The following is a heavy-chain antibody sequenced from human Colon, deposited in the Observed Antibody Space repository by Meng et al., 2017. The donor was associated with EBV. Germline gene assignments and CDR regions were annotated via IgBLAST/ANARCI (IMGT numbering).Heavy chain of an antibody. CDR3: ARASYGSGSPLGESWFDP. J-gene: IGHJ5*02. V-gene: IGHV4-31*03. CDR2: IHSSGST. CDR1: GGSISSGGYY. D-gene: IGHD3-10*01. Sequence: QVRVQGSGPGLLKPFQTLSPTCTVSGGSISSGGYYWSWIRQHPGKGLEWIGYIHSSGSTYYNPSLRSRLTISVDTSKNQFSLKLSSVTAADTAVYYCARASYGSGSPLGESWFDPWGQGTLVTVSS.